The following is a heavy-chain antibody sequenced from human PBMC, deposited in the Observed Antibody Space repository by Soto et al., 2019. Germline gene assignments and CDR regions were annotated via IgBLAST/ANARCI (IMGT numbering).Heavy chain of an antibody. CDR2: MNPNSGNT. V-gene: IGHV1-8*01. D-gene: IGHD2-15*01. CDR3: AKSPNPGSATPSYYGMDV. J-gene: IGHJ6*02. Sequence: ASVKVCCKASGYTFTSYDINWVRQATGQGLEWMGWMNPNSGNTGYAQKFQGRVTMTRNTSISTAYMELSSLRSEDTAVYYCAKSPNPGSATPSYYGMDVWGLGTTVTVSS. CDR1: GYTFTSYD.